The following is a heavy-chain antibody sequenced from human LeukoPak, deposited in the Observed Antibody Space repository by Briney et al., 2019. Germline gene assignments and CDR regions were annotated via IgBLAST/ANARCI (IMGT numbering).Heavy chain of an antibody. CDR3: VRDQIAASLSGMDV. D-gene: IGHD6-13*01. J-gene: IGHJ6*02. CDR2: ISSFSTYI. CDR1: GFTFSGYT. V-gene: IGHV3-21*01. Sequence: GGSLRLSCAGSGFTFSGYTMNWVRQAPGMGLEWVSSISSFSTYIYYADSLRGRFTISRDNANNSLFLQMNSLRAEDTAMYFCVRDQIAASLSGMDVWGQGTTVTVSS.